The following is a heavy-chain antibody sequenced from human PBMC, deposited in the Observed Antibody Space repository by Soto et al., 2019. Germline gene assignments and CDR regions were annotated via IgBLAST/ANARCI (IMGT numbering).Heavy chain of an antibody. CDR2: ISASGDAT. V-gene: IGHV3-23*01. D-gene: IGHD3-10*01. CDR1: GFTFSNYA. J-gene: IGHJ6*02. CDR3: AKPLLLSGGYHGMDV. Sequence: EVQLLESGGGLVQPGGSLRLSCAASGFTFSNYAMRWVRQAPGMGLEWVSAISASGDATYYADSVRGRFTISRDNSKNTLYLQMNSLRAEDTALYYCAKPLLLSGGYHGMDVWGQGTTVTVSS.